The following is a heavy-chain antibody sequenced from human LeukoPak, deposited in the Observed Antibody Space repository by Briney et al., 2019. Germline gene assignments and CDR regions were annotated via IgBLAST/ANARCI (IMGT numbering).Heavy chain of an antibody. CDR2: IYPTGVK. V-gene: IGHV1-2*02. Sequence: ASVTVSCKASGYTFTAYYLHWVRQAPGQGREWVGWIYPTGVKNYANNFEGRVSMTRDTSITTAFLELSSLTSDDTAVYYCARGPVLCSTTACRSNWFGPWGQGTLVTVSS. CDR1: GYTFTAYY. D-gene: IGHD2-2*01. CDR3: ARGPVLCSTTACRSNWFGP. J-gene: IGHJ5*02.